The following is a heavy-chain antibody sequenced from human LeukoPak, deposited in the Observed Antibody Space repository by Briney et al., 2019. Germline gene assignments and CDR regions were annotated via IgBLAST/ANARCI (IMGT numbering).Heavy chain of an antibody. D-gene: IGHD2-2*01. V-gene: IGHV3-21*01. Sequence: GGSLRLSCTASGFTFSSYSMNWVRQAPGKGLEWVSSISSSSSYIYYADSVKGRFTISRDNATNSLYLQMNSLRAEDTAVYYCARERETSSTSCYGVWGQGTLVTVSS. CDR1: GFTFSSYS. CDR2: ISSSSSYI. CDR3: ARERETSSTSCYGV. J-gene: IGHJ4*02.